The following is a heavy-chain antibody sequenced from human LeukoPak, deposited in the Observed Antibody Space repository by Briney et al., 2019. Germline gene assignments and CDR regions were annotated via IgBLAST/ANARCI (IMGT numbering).Heavy chain of an antibody. D-gene: IGHD1-26*01. CDR3: ARDKVVGATHFDY. V-gene: IGHV3-7*01. Sequence: PGGSLRLSCAASGFTFSSYWMSWVRQAPGKGLEWVANIKQDGGEIYYVDSVKGRFTISRDNAKNSLSLQMNSLRAEDTAAYYCARDKVVGATHFDYWGQGTLVTVSS. CDR2: IKQDGGEI. CDR1: GFTFSSYW. J-gene: IGHJ4*02.